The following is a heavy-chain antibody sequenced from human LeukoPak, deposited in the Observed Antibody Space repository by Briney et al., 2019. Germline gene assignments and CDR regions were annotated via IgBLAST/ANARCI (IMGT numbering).Heavy chain of an antibody. CDR1: GGSISSSSYY. V-gene: IGHV4-39*01. CDR3: ARANEYVWGSYDY. CDR2: IYYSGST. Sequence: TSETLSLTCTVSGGSISSSSYYWGWIRQPPGKGLEWIGSIYYSGSTYYNPSLKSRVTISVDTSKNQFSLKLSSVTAADTAVYYCARANEYVWGSYDYWGQGTLVTVSS. D-gene: IGHD3-16*01. J-gene: IGHJ4*02.